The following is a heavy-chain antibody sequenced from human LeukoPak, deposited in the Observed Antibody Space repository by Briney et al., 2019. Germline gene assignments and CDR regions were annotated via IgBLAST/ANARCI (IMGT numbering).Heavy chain of an antibody. D-gene: IGHD5-12*01. CDR2: ISSSGSTI. J-gene: IGHJ4*02. CDR3: AMGGDITTSQFDY. CDR1: GFTFSSYE. V-gene: IGHV3-48*03. Sequence: GSLRPPCAASGFTFSSYEMNWVRQAPGKGLEWVSYISSSGSTIYYADSVKGRFTISRDNAKNSLYLQMNNLRAEDTAVYYCAMGGDITTSQFDYWGQGTLVTVSS.